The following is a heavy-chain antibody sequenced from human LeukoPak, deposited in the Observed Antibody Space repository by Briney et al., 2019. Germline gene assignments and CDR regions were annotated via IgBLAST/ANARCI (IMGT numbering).Heavy chain of an antibody. CDR3: ARGGFCSSTSCYTNGPIDF. Sequence: PGGSLRLSCAASGFTFSDYYMTWIRQAPGKGLEGVSYIDSSGSTRYYADSVKGRFTISRDNAKNSLYLQMNSLRAEDTAVYYCARGGFCSSTSCYTNGPIDFWGQGTLVTVSS. J-gene: IGHJ4*02. D-gene: IGHD2-2*02. CDR1: GFTFSDYY. V-gene: IGHV3-11*01. CDR2: IDSSGSTR.